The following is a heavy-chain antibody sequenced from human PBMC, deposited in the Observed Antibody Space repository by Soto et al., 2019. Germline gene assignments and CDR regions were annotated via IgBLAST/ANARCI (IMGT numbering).Heavy chain of an antibody. CDR1: GFTFSSYG. CDR3: ARDLYSSGWYWSYYYYYGMDV. J-gene: IGHJ6*02. Sequence: QVQLVESGGGVVQPGRSLRLSCAASGFTFSSYGMHWVHQAPGKGLEWVAVIWYDGSNKYYADSVKGRFTISRDNSKNTLYLQMNSLRAEDTAVYYCARDLYSSGWYWSYYYYYGMDVWGQGTTVTVSS. D-gene: IGHD6-19*01. V-gene: IGHV3-33*01. CDR2: IWYDGSNK.